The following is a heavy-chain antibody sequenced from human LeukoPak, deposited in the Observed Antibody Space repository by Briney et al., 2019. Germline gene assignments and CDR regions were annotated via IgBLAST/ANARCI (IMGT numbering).Heavy chain of an antibody. CDR2: IIPIFGTA. V-gene: IGHV1-69*06. CDR3: ARDRYCSSTSCYLVD. D-gene: IGHD2-2*01. CDR1: GGTFSSYA. Sequence: SVKVSCKASGGTFSSYAISWVRQAPGQGLEWMGGIIPIFGTANYAQKFQGRVTITADKTTSTAYMELSSLRSEDTAVYYCARDRYCSSTSCYLVDWGQGTLVTVSS. J-gene: IGHJ4*02.